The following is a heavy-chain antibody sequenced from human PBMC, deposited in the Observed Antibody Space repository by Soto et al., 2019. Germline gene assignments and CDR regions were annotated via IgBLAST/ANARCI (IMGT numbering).Heavy chain of an antibody. D-gene: IGHD2-8*01. CDR1: GFTFSSHE. J-gene: IGHJ1*01. CDR2: ISGSGSTI. V-gene: IGHV3-48*03. Sequence: GGSLRLSCEATGFTFSSHEMNWIRQTPGKRLEWIAKISGSGSTINYADSVKGRFTISRDNVQRTLHLQMDSLRVEDTGVYYCARGGVYWGRGTLVTVS. CDR3: ARGGVY.